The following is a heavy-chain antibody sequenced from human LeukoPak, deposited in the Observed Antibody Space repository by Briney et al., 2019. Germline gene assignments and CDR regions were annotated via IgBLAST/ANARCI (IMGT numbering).Heavy chain of an antibody. CDR1: GYTFTSFG. CDR2: ISAYNGNT. Sequence: ASVKVSCKVAGYTFTSFGISWLRQAPGQGPEWMGWISAYNGNTNYAQKFQGRVTMTTDTSTSTAYMELGSLRSDGTAVYYCASSREQLPGYYYYMDVWGKGTTATVSS. J-gene: IGHJ6*03. D-gene: IGHD6-6*01. V-gene: IGHV1-18*01. CDR3: ASSREQLPGYYYYMDV.